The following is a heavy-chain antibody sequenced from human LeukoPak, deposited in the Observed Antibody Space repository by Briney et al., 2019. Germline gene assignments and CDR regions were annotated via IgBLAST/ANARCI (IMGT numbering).Heavy chain of an antibody. CDR1: GFTFGDYA. D-gene: IGHD1-26*01. V-gene: IGHV3-23*01. CDR3: AKVRGGGSYYVRDWFDP. Sequence: GGSLRLSCTASGFTFGDYAMNWFRQAPGKGLEWVSAISGSGGSTYYADSVKGRFPISRDNSKNTLYLQMNSLRAEDTAVYYCAKVRGGGSYYVRDWFDPWGQGTLVTVSS. CDR2: ISGSGGST. J-gene: IGHJ5*02.